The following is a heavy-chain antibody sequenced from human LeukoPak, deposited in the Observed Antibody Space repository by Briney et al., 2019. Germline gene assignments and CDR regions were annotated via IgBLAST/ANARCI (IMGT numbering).Heavy chain of an antibody. V-gene: IGHV1-46*01. CDR3: ARAGSSYYYMDV. Sequence: GASVKVSCKASGYTFTSYYMHWVRQAPGQGLEWMGIINPSGGSTSYTQKFQGRVTMTRDMSTSTVYMELSSLRSEDTAVYYCARAGSSYYYMDVWGKGTTVTVSS. D-gene: IGHD6-19*01. CDR2: INPSGGST. CDR1: GYTFTSYY. J-gene: IGHJ6*03.